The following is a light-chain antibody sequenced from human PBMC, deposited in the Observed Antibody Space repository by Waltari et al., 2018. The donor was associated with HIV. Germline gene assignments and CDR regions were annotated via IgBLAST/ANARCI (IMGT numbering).Light chain of an antibody. Sequence: TQAPNSLSICLSESDPIMSKSSQSLLSNNKNCLTWYQQKPGKPPKSLISWASIRESGVPDRFSGSGSGTDFTLTISNLQAEDVAVYYCQQYDTAPLSFGGGTKVGVK. CDR2: WAS. CDR1: QSLLSNNKNC. J-gene: IGKJ4*01. CDR3: QQYDTAPLS. V-gene: IGKV4-1*01.